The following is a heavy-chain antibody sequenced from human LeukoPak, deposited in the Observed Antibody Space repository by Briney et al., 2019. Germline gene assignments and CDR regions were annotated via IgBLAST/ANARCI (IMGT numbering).Heavy chain of an antibody. J-gene: IGHJ4*02. CDR1: GFTFSSYA. CDR3: AKGGTDRYYDFWSGYYVFFDY. V-gene: IGHV3-23*01. CDR2: ISGSGGST. D-gene: IGHD3-3*01. Sequence: GSLRLSCAASGFTFSSYAMSWARQAPGKGLEWVSAISGSGGSTYYADSVKGRFTISRDNSKNTLYPQMNSLRAEDTAVYYCAKGGTDRYYDFWSGYYVFFDYWGQGTLVTVSS.